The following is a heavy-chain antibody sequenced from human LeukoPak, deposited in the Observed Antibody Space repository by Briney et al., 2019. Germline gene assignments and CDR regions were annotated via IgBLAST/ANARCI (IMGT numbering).Heavy chain of an antibody. CDR2: IYSGGST. Sequence: PGGSLRLSCAASGFTVSSNYMSWVRQAPGKGLEWASVIYSGGSTYYADSVKGRFTISRDNSKNTLYLQMNSLRAEDTAVYYCASLYSSGWTRGDYWGQGTLVTVSS. CDR3: ASLYSSGWTRGDY. J-gene: IGHJ4*02. D-gene: IGHD6-19*01. V-gene: IGHV3-53*01. CDR1: GFTVSSNY.